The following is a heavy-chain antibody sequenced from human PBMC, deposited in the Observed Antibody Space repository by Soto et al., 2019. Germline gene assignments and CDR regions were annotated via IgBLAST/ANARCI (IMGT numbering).Heavy chain of an antibody. D-gene: IGHD1-20*01. J-gene: IGHJ6*03. Sequence: QVQLQQWGAGLLKPSETLSLTCAVYGGSFSGYYWSWIRQPPGKGLEWSGEINHSGSTNYNPSLKSRVTISVDTSKNQFSLKLSSVTAADTAVYYCARGITSEKKNYYYYYMDVWGKGTTVTVSS. CDR1: GGSFSGYY. V-gene: IGHV4-34*01. CDR3: ARGITSEKKNYYYYYMDV. CDR2: INHSGST.